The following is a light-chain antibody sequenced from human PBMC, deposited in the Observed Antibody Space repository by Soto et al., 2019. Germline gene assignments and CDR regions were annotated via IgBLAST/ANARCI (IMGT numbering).Light chain of an antibody. Sequence: DIVLTQSPATLSLSPGERATLSCRASQFVSRYLAWYQQKPGQAPRLLIYDVSNRATGIPARFSGGGSGTDFNLTISSLQPEDFAVYYCQQCAYWPLTFGGGTKVEIK. CDR1: QFVSRY. V-gene: IGKV3-11*01. CDR2: DVS. J-gene: IGKJ4*01. CDR3: QQCAYWPLT.